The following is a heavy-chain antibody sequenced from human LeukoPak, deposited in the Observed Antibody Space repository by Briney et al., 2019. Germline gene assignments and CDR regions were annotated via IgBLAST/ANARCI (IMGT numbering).Heavy chain of an antibody. CDR1: GGSISSYY. V-gene: IGHV4-59*01. Sequence: SQTLSLTCTVSGGSISSYYWSWIRQPPGKGLEWIGYIYYGGSTIYNPSLKSRVAISVDTSRNVFSLKLSSVTAADTAVYYCARQERWSTRDWGQGTLVTVSS. CDR3: ARQERWSTRD. D-gene: IGHD4-23*01. CDR2: IYYGGST. J-gene: IGHJ4*02.